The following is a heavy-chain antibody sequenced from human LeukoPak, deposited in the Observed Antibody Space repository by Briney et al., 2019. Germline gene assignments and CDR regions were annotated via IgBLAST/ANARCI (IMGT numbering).Heavy chain of an antibody. CDR1: GGTFSSYA. CDR2: IIPIFGTA. V-gene: IGHV1-69*13. J-gene: IGHJ5*02. Sequence: SVKVPCKASGGTFSSYAISWVRQAPGQGLEWMGGIIPIFGTANYAQKFQGRVTITADESTSTAYMELSSLRSEDTAVYYCARDSAIYGDYAGWFDPWGQGTLVTVSS. D-gene: IGHD4-17*01. CDR3: ARDSAIYGDYAGWFDP.